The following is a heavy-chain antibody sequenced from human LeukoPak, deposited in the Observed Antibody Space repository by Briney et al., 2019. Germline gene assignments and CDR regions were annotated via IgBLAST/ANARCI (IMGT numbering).Heavy chain of an antibody. CDR3: ARHAAATYYDILTGYYPDY. D-gene: IGHD3-9*01. V-gene: IGHV5-51*01. J-gene: IGHJ4*02. CDR2: IYPGDSDT. CDR1: GYRFTSYW. Sequence: GESLKISFKGSGYRFTSYWIGWGRPMPGKGLGWMGIIYPGDSDTRYSPSFQGQVTISADKSISTAYLQWSSLKASDTAMYYCARHAAATYYDILTGYYPDYWGQGTLVTVSS.